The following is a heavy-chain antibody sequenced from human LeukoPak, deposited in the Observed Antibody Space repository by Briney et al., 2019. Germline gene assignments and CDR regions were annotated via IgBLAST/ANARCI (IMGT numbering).Heavy chain of an antibody. V-gene: IGHV3-53*01. J-gene: IGHJ4*02. CDR3: ARGLRTLGGEGPDY. CDR1: GFTGSSNY. D-gene: IGHD3-16*01. Sequence: GGSLRLSCAASGFTGSSNYMSWVRQAPGKGLEGGSVIYSGGSTYYADSVKGRFTISRDNSKNTVYLQMNSLRAEDTAVYYCARGLRTLGGEGPDYWGQGTLVTVSS. CDR2: IYSGGST.